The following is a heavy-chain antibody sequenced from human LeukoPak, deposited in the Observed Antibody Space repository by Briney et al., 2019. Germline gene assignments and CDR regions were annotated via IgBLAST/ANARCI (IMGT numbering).Heavy chain of an antibody. Sequence: ASVKVSCKASGYTFTSYHMHWVRQAPGQGLEWMGWINPNSGGTNYAQKFQGRVTMTRDTSISTAYMELSRLRSDDAAVYYCARGGTITIFELYYFDYWGQGTLVTVSS. CDR3: ARGGTITIFELYYFDY. V-gene: IGHV1-2*02. D-gene: IGHD3-3*01. CDR1: GYTFTSYH. J-gene: IGHJ4*02. CDR2: INPNSGGT.